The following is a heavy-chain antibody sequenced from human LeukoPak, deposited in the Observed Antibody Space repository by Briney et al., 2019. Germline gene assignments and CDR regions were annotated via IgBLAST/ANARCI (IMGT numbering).Heavy chain of an antibody. Sequence: SETLSPTCTVSGGSISSSSYYWGWIRQPPGKGLEWIGSIYYSGSTYYNPSLKSRVTISLDTSKNQFSLKLSSVTAAETAVYYCARVAGRGYPFDYWGQGTLVTVSS. CDR2: IYYSGST. J-gene: IGHJ4*02. CDR3: ARVAGRGYPFDY. D-gene: IGHD6-19*01. V-gene: IGHV4-39*07. CDR1: GGSISSSSYY.